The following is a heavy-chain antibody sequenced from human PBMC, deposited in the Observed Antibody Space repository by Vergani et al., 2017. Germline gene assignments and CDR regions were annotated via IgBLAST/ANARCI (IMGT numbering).Heavy chain of an antibody. CDR3: ARGTIFGVVMNDDWYFDL. CDR1: GFTFSSYE. Sequence: EVQLVESGGGLVQPGGSLRLSCAASGFTFSSYEMNWVRQAPGKGLEWVSYISSSGSTIYYADSVKGRFTISRDNAKNSLYLQMNSLRAEDTAVYYCARGTIFGVVMNDDWYFDLWGRGTLVTVSS. V-gene: IGHV3-48*03. CDR2: ISSSGSTI. J-gene: IGHJ2*01. D-gene: IGHD3-3*01.